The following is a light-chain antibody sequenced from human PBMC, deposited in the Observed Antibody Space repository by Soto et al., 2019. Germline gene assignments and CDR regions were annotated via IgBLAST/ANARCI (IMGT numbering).Light chain of an antibody. J-gene: IGLJ1*01. CDR2: EVT. V-gene: IGLV2-14*01. CDR1: SSDVGGYNY. CDR3: GSYTSSSTPYV. Sequence: QSALTQPASVSGSPGQSITISCTGTSSDVGGYNYVSWYQQHPGKAPKLMIYEVTSRPSGVSNRFSGSTSGNTASLTISGLQAEDEADYYCGSYTSSSTPYVFGTGTKVTVL.